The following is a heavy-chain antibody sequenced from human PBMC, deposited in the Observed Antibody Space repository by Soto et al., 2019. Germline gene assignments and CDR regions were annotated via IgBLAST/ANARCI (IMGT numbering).Heavy chain of an antibody. V-gene: IGHV1-18*01. D-gene: IGHD5-12*01. J-gene: IGHJ6*02. CDR3: AREGVAPYYYYGMDV. CDR2: ISTYNGDT. CDR1: GYTFTRSG. Sequence: QVQLVQSGAEVKKPGASVKVSCKASGYTFTRSGISWVRQAPGQGLEWMGWISTYNGDTNYAQKFQGRVIMTTDTSTSTAYMELRSLRSDDTAVYYCAREGVAPYYYYGMDVWGQGTTVTVSS.